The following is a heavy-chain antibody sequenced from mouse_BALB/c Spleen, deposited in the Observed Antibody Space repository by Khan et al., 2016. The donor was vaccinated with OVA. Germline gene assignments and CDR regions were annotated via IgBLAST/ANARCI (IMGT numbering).Heavy chain of an antibody. J-gene: IGHJ3*02. D-gene: IGHD1-1*01. CDR1: GFNFSSYN. CDR2: ISSRGDYT. CDR3: VDYLAGSFTK. V-gene: IGHV5-6*01. Sequence: EVELVQSGGDLVKPGGSLKLSCAASGFNFSSYNMSWLRQTPDQRLEWVASISSRGDYTYYPASVKGRFTISTDNAKNTLYLQLSDLKSEDTAMDSCVDYLAGSFTKWGQGTLVTVSA.